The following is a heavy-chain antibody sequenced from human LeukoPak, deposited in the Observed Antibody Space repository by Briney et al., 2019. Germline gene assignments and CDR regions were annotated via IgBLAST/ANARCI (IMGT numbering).Heavy chain of an antibody. Sequence: PSETLSLTCTVSGGSISSSSYYWGWLRQPPGKGLEWIGSIYYSGSTYYNPSLKSRVTISVDKSKNQFSLKLSSVTAADTAVYYCARFGYYYDSSGSDYWGQGTLVTVSS. V-gene: IGHV4-39*07. CDR2: IYYSGST. J-gene: IGHJ4*02. D-gene: IGHD3-22*01. CDR3: ARFGYYYDSSGSDY. CDR1: GGSISSSSYY.